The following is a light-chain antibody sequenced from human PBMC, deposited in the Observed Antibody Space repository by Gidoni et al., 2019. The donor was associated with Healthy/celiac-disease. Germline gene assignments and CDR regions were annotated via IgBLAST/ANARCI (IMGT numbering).Light chain of an antibody. CDR1: QSISSW. CDR2: NAS. J-gene: IGKJ4*01. Sequence: DIEMTQSPATLSASVGDRVTLTCRASQSISSWLAWYQQKPGQAPKLLIYNASSMDSGIPSRFSGSGSGTEFTLTISSLQPDDFAAYYCQQYNSYSAFTFGGGTKLEIK. V-gene: IGKV1-5*03. CDR3: QQYNSYSAFT.